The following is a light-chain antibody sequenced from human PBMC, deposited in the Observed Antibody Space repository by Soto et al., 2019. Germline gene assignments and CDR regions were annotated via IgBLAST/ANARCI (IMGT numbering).Light chain of an antibody. CDR1: SRDPCGYNY. V-gene: IGLV2-14*01. CDR2: DVS. CDR3: SSYTSSSLYV. J-gene: IGLJ1*01. Sequence: QSVLTQPASVTGSPGQSITISCTGTSRDPCGYNYVSSYQQHPGKAPKLMIYDVSNRPSGVSNRFSGSKSGNTAYLTISGLQAEDEADYYCSSYTSSSLYVFGTGTKVTVL.